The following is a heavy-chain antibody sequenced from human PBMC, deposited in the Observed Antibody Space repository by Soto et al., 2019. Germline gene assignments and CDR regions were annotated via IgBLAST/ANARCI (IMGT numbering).Heavy chain of an antibody. J-gene: IGHJ3*02. CDR2: ISSSGSTI. Sequence: PGGSLRLSCAACGFTFSDYYMSWIRQAPGKGLEWVSYISSSGSTIYYADSVKGRFTISRDNAKNSLYLQMNSLRAEDTAVYYCSGYYSYAFDIWGQGTMVTVSS. V-gene: IGHV3-11*01. D-gene: IGHD3-22*01. CDR1: GFTFSDYY. CDR3: SGYYSYAFDI.